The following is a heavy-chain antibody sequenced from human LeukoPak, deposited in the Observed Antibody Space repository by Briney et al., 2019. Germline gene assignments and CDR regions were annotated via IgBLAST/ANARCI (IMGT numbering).Heavy chain of an antibody. J-gene: IGHJ4*02. Sequence: SETLSLTCAVYGGSFSGYYWSWIRQPPGKGLEWIGEINHSGSNNYNPSLKSRVTISVDTSKNQFSLKLSSVTAADTAVYYCARKADYYDSSGTNIDYWGQGTLVTVSS. CDR3: ARKADYYDSSGTNIDY. V-gene: IGHV4-34*01. CDR2: INHSGSN. CDR1: GGSFSGYY. D-gene: IGHD3-22*01.